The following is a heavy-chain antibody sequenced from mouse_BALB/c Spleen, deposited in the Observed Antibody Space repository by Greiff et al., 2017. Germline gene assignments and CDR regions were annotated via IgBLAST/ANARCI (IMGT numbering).Heavy chain of an antibody. Sequence: EVQLQESGPGLVKPSQSLSLTCTVTGYSITSDYAWNWIRQFPGNKLEWMGYISYSGSTSYNPSLKSRISITRDTSKNQFFLQLNSVTTEDTATYYCAREGYGNLWYFDVWGAGTTVTVSS. CDR3: AREGYGNLWYFDV. CDR1: GYSITSDYA. V-gene: IGHV3-2*02. J-gene: IGHJ1*01. D-gene: IGHD2-10*02. CDR2: ISYSGST.